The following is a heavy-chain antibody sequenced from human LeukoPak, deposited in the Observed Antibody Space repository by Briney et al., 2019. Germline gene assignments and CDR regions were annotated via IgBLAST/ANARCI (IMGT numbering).Heavy chain of an antibody. J-gene: IGHJ6*02. CDR3: AKGGKYYGMDV. Sequence: GGSLRLSCAASGFTFSSHVMSWVRQAPGKGLEWVSAIGGSGGSTYCADSVKGRFTISRDNSKNTLHLQMNSLRAEDTAVYYCAKGGKYYGMDVWGQGTTVTVSS. CDR2: IGGSGGST. V-gene: IGHV3-23*01. D-gene: IGHD5-12*01. CDR1: GFTFSSHV.